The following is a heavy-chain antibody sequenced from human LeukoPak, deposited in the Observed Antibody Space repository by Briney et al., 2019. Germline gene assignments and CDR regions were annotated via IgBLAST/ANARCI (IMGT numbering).Heavy chain of an antibody. D-gene: IGHD1-26*01. Sequence: ASVKLSCKASGYTFTSYDINWVRQATGQGLEWMGWMNPNSGNTGYAQKFQGRVTITRNTSISTAYMELSSLRSEDTAVYYCARGEESVGASSWSDPWGQGTLVTVSS. J-gene: IGHJ5*02. CDR2: MNPNSGNT. CDR1: GYTFTSYD. V-gene: IGHV1-8*03. CDR3: ARGEESVGASSWSDP.